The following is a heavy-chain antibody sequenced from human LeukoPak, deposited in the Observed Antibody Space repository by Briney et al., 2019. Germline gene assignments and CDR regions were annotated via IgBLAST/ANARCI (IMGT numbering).Heavy chain of an antibody. V-gene: IGHV4-4*02. Sequence: SGTLSLTCAVSGGSISSSNWWSWVRQPPGKRLEWIGEIYHSGSTNYNPSLKSRVTISVDKSKNQFSLKLSSVTAADTAVYYCARGGYSSGWRRHAFDIWGQGTMVTVSS. D-gene: IGHD6-19*01. CDR1: GGSISSSNW. J-gene: IGHJ3*02. CDR2: IYHSGST. CDR3: ARGGYSSGWRRHAFDI.